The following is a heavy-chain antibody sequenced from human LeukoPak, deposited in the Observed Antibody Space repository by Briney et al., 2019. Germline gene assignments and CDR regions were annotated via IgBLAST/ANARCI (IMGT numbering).Heavy chain of an antibody. D-gene: IGHD2-2*01. J-gene: IGHJ4*02. V-gene: IGHV1-2*02. CDR2: INPNSGGT. CDR3: VRDRRDTSTWTPDY. CDR1: GYTFTVYF. Sequence: ASVKVSFKASGYTFTVYFMHWVRQAPGLGLEWMGWINPNSGGTNYAQKFQGRVTMTRDTSISTAYIELSRLRSDDTAIYYCVRDRRDTSTWTPDYWGQGTLVTVSS.